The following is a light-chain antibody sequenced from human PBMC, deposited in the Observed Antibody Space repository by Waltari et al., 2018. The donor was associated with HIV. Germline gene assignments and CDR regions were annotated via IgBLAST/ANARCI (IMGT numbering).Light chain of an antibody. CDR3: QQYNNWPELT. J-gene: IGKJ4*01. V-gene: IGKV3-15*01. CDR1: QSISNN. Sequence: EVVMTQSPATLSVSPGERATLSCRASQSISNNLAWYQQKPGQAPRRLIYGASTGAAGIPARFRVSGSGTEVTLTISSLQSEDFAVYYWQQYNNWPELTFGGGTKVETK. CDR2: GAS.